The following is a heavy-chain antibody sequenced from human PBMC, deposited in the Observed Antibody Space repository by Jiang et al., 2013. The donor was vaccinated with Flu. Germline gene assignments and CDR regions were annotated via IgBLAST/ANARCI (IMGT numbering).Heavy chain of an antibody. J-gene: IGHJ3*02. CDR3: AREGAVVAATSWVAFDI. Sequence: VQLVESGGGLVQPGGSLRLSCAASGFTVSSNYMSWVRQAPGKGLEWVSVIYSGGSTYYADSVKGRFTISRDNSKNTLYLQMNSLRAEDTAVYYCAREGAVVAATSWVAFDIWGQGTMVTVSS. CDR1: GFTVSSNY. CDR2: IYSGGST. V-gene: IGHV3-66*01. D-gene: IGHD2-15*01.